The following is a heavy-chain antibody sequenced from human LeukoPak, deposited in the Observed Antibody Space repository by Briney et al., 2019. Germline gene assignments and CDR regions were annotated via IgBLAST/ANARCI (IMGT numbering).Heavy chain of an antibody. J-gene: IGHJ5*02. CDR2: IIPIFGTA. CDR3: ARKVSYSTSNWFDP. V-gene: IGHV1-69*01. D-gene: IGHD6-6*01. CDR1: GGTFTSYA. Sequence: SVKVCCKASGGTFTSYAISWVRQAPGQGLEWMGGIIPIFGTANYAQKFQGRVTITADESTSTAYMELSSLRSEDTAVYYCARKVSYSTSNWFDPWGQGTLVTVSS.